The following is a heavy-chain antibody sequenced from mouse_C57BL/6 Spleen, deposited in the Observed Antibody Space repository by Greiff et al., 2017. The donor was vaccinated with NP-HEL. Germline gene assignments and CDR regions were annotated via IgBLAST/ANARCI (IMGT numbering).Heavy chain of an antibody. Sequence: QVQLQQSGPELVKPGASVKISCKASGYAFSSSWMNWVKQRPGKGLEWIGRIYPGDGDTNYNGKFKGKATLTADKSSSTAYMQLSSLTSEDSAVYFCATPHYYGSPFFAYWGQGTLVTVSA. V-gene: IGHV1-82*01. D-gene: IGHD1-1*01. J-gene: IGHJ3*01. CDR1: GYAFSSSW. CDR2: IYPGDGDT. CDR3: ATPHYYGSPFFAY.